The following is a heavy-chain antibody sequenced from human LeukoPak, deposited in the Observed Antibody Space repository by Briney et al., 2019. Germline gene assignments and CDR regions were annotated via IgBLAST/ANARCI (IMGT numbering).Heavy chain of an antibody. Sequence: SETLSLTCTVSGGSISSYYWSWIRQPPGKGLEWAGYIYYSGSIKYNPSLKSRVTISVDTSKNQFSLKLSSVTAADTAVYYCARLDEDDFWSGQRKYYFDYWGLGTLVTVSS. D-gene: IGHD3-3*01. J-gene: IGHJ4*02. CDR2: IYYSGSI. CDR3: ARLDEDDFWSGQRKYYFDY. CDR1: GGSISSYY. V-gene: IGHV4-59*08.